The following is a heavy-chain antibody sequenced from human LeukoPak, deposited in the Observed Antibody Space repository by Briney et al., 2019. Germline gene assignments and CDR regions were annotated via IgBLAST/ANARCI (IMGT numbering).Heavy chain of an antibody. Sequence: PSETLSLTCAVYGGSFSGYYWSWIRQPPGKGLEWIGEINHSGSTNYNPSLKSRVTISVDTTKNQFSLKLSSVTAADTAVYYCASRTPYDSSGNYFDYWGQGTLVTVSS. J-gene: IGHJ4*02. CDR2: INHSGST. V-gene: IGHV4-34*01. D-gene: IGHD3-22*01. CDR3: ASRTPYDSSGNYFDY. CDR1: GGSFSGYY.